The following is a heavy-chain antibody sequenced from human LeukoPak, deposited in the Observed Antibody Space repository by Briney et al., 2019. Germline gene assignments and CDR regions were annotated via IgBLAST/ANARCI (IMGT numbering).Heavy chain of an antibody. CDR1: GFPFSSYW. Sequence: GGSLRLSCVASGFPFSSYWMTWVRQAPGKGLEWVANIKQDGSKKSYVDSVKGRFTISRDNAKNSLYLQMNSLRAEDTAIYYCARVGYIDEGIDYWGQGTLVTVSS. CDR2: IKQDGSKK. D-gene: IGHD5-24*01. J-gene: IGHJ4*02. CDR3: ARVGYIDEGIDY. V-gene: IGHV3-7*04.